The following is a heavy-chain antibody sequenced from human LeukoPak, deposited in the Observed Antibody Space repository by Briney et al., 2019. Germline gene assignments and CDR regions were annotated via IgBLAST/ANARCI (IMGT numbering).Heavy chain of an antibody. D-gene: IGHD6-6*01. Sequence: GGSLRLSCAASGFTFSSYSMNWVRQAPEKGLEWVSSISSSSSYIYYADSVKGRFTISRDNAKNSLYLQMNSLRAEDTAVYYCARDTRSKYSSSRGWFDPWGQGTLVTVSS. CDR1: GFTFSSYS. CDR3: ARDTRSKYSSSRGWFDP. J-gene: IGHJ5*02. CDR2: ISSSSSYI. V-gene: IGHV3-21*01.